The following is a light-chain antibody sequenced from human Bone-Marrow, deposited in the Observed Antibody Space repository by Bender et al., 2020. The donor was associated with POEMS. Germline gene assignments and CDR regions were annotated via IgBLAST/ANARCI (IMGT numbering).Light chain of an antibody. CDR3: QSYDSSLSRLYV. Sequence: SYDLTQPPSVSVSPGQTASITCSGDNLGDKYACWYQQKPGQSPVLVIYEDRKRPAGIPERFSGSNSGNAATLTIYGLQAEDEADYYCQSYDSSLSRLYVFGTGTTVTVL. V-gene: IGLV3-1*01. J-gene: IGLJ1*01. CDR1: NLGDKY. CDR2: EDR.